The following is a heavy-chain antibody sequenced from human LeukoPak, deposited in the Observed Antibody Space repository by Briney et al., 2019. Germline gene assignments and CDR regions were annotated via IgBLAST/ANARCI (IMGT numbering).Heavy chain of an antibody. D-gene: IGHD3-16*01. Sequence: SGGSLRLSCAASGFTFSSYAMSWVRQAPARGLERVSSLRGDGETFYIDSVKGRFTLSRDESRNTVYLQLNNLRVEDTAVYFCAKASWVSRADAVLWGQGTLVTVSS. CDR2: LRGDGET. CDR1: GFTFSSYA. J-gene: IGHJ4*02. CDR3: AKASWVSRADAVL. V-gene: IGHV3-23*01.